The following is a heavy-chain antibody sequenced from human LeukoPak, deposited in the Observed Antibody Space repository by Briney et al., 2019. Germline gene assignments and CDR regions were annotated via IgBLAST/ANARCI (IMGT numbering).Heavy chain of an antibody. J-gene: IGHJ6*02. CDR1: GGSISSSSEY. CDR2: IYYSGST. CDR3: ARPNFYFYGMDV. D-gene: IGHD2-8*01. Sequence: PSETLSLTCTVSGGSISSSSEYWGWIRQPPGKGLEWIGSIYYSGSTYYNPSLKSRVTISVDTSKNQFSLKLSSVTAADTAVYYCARPNFYFYGMDVWGQGNTVTASS. V-gene: IGHV4-39*01.